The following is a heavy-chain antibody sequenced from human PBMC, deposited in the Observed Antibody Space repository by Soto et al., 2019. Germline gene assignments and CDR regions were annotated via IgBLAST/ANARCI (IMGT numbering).Heavy chain of an antibody. CDR1: GGSFSGYY. V-gene: IGHV4-34*01. CDR2: VNHSGST. D-gene: IGHD3-10*01. J-gene: IGHJ6*02. Sequence: QVQLQQWGAGLLKPSETLSLTCGVYGGSFSGYYWSWIRQPPGKGLAWIGEVNHSGSTNYNPSLQSRVTISVDTSKNQFSLKLSSVTAADTALYYCARKYLPYYGSGSPYGRDVWVQGTTVTVSS. CDR3: ARKYLPYYGSGSPYGRDV.